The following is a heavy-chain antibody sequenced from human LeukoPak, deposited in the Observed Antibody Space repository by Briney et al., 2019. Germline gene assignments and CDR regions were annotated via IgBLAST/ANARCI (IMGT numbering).Heavy chain of an antibody. CDR1: GYTFAGYY. CDR2: INPNSGGT. CDR3: ARHGSSWYEFDY. V-gene: IGHV1-2*02. J-gene: IGHJ4*02. D-gene: IGHD6-13*01. Sequence: ASVKVSCKASGYTFAGYYMHWVRQAPGQGLEWMGWINPNSGGTNYAQKFQGRVTMTRDTSISTAYMELSRLRSDDTAVYYCARHGSSWYEFDYWGQGTLVTVSS.